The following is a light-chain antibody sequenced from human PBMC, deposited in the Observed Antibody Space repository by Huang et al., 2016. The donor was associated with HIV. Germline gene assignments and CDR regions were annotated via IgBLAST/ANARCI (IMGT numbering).Light chain of an antibody. J-gene: IGKJ3*01. CDR2: GAS. CDR1: QSVSSNY. CDR3: HQYGSPPFT. Sequence: EIVLTQSPGTLSLSPGERATLSCRASQSVSSNYLAWYLQKPGQAPPLLIYGASSRATDSPDRFSGSGSGTDFTLTISRLEPEDFAVYYCHQYGSPPFTFGPGTKVDIK. V-gene: IGKV3-20*01.